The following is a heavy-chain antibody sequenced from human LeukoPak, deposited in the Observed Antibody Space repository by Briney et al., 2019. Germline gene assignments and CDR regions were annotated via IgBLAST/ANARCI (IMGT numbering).Heavy chain of an antibody. D-gene: IGHD5-18*01. CDR1: RFTFSSYA. Sequence: GGSLRLSCAASRFTFSSYAMSWVRQAPGKGLEWVSGVSGNGAGTYYADSVKGRFTISRDNSKNMLYLQMNSLRAEDTAVYYCAKDGTVQLWFDYWGQGTLVTVSS. V-gene: IGHV3-23*01. J-gene: IGHJ4*02. CDR2: VSGNGAGT. CDR3: AKDGTVQLWFDY.